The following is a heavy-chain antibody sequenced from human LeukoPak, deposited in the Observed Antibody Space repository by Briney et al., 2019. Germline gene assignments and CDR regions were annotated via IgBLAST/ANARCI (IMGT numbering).Heavy chain of an antibody. V-gene: IGHV3-21*04. CDR3: AKDRVSVTRSVDY. J-gene: IGHJ4*02. CDR2: ISSSSSYI. Sequence: GGSLRLSCAASGFTFSSYSMNWVRQAPGKGLEWVSSISSSSSYIYYADSVKGRFTISRDNSKNTLYLQMNSLRAEDTAVYYCAKDRVSVTRSVDYWGQGTLVTVSS. D-gene: IGHD4-17*01. CDR1: GFTFSSYS.